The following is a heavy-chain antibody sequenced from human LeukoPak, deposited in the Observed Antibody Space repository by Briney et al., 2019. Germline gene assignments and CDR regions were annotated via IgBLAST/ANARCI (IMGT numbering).Heavy chain of an antibody. CDR1: GFTFTNYD. V-gene: IGHV3-30*02. D-gene: IGHD3-22*01. Sequence: GGSLRLSCAASGFTFTNYDMHWVRQAPGKGLEWVALIRYDGGDKYYTDSVKGRFIISRDNSKNILYLQMNSLRAEDTAVYYCAKDRSYEFWGQGTLVTVSS. CDR2: IRYDGGDK. CDR3: AKDRSYEF. J-gene: IGHJ4*02.